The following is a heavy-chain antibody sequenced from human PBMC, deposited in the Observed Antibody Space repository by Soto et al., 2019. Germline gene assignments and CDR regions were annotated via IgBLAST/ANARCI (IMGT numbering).Heavy chain of an antibody. J-gene: IGHJ3*02. V-gene: IGHV3-33*01. Sequence: QMQLVESGGGVVQPGRSLRLSCAASGFTFRNYGMHWVRQAPGKGLEWVSVILTDGSEQFYRDSVKGRFTISRDNSRNTLYLEMNSLRDDYSARYYCVRHDDYGSNALDMWGPGTMVSVSS. CDR3: VRHDDYGSNALDM. CDR2: ILTDGSEQ. CDR1: GFTFRNYG. D-gene: IGHD3-10*01.